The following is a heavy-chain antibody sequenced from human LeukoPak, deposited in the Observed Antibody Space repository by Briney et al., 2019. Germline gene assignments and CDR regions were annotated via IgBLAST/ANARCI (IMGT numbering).Heavy chain of an antibody. CDR1: GFTFSSYT. CDR2: ISTSSLYI. Sequence: SGGSLRLSCAASGFTFSSYTMTWVRQAPGKGLEWVSSISTSSLYIYYADSVKGRFTISRDNARNSVYLEMNSLRAEDTAIYYCAKRSAESSGYFDYWGQGTLVTVSS. CDR3: AKRSAESSGYFDY. D-gene: IGHD6-19*01. J-gene: IGHJ4*02. V-gene: IGHV3-21*04.